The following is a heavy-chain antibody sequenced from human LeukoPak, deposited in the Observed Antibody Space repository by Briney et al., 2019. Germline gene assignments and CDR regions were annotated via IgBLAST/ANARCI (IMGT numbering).Heavy chain of an antibody. V-gene: IGHV3-21*01. J-gene: IGHJ4*02. CDR1: GFTFSSYS. D-gene: IGHD1-14*01. CDR3: ARRREQVSFISRRKDQSFDY. Sequence: GGSLRLSCAASGFTFSSYSTNWVRQAPGKGLEWVSSISSSSSYIYYADSVKGRFTISRDNAKNSLYLQMNSLRAEDTAVYYCARRREQVSFISRRKDQSFDYWGQGTLVTVSS. CDR2: ISSSSSYI.